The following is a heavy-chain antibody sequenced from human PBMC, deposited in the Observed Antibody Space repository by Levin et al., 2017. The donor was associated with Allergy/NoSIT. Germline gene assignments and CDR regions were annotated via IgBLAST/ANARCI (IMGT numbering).Heavy chain of an antibody. D-gene: IGHD3-10*01. J-gene: IGHJ2*01. CDR1: GGSIYTNDW. CDR3: ARDHETSGSWHFDL. CDR2: VHHGGNV. Sequence: SSETLSLTCAVSGGSIYTNDWWNWVRQSPGKGLEWIGEVHHGGNVNYNPSLKRRVLISLDKSKNQFSLILTSLTAADTAVYYCARDHETSGSWHFDLWGRGTLVIVSS. V-gene: IGHV4-4*02.